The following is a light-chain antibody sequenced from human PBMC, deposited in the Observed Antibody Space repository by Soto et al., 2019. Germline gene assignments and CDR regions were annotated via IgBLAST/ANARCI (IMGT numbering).Light chain of an antibody. CDR2: DAS. J-gene: IGKJ1*01. Sequence: DFQMTQSPSTLSASVGDRFTITCRASQNIRSRLAWFQQQPGKAPXXLIYDASSLESGVPQRFSGSGSGTEFTLTFSSLQTDYFSTDDCQQYNSYWTFGQGTKVDIK. CDR3: QQYNSYWT. V-gene: IGKV1-5*01. CDR1: QNIRSR.